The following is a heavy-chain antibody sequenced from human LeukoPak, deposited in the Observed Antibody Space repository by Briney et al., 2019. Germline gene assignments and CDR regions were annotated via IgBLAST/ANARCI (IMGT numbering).Heavy chain of an antibody. CDR2: INPNSGAT. J-gene: IGHJ3*02. CDR3: ARESSMRGADAFDI. CDR1: GDTFTGHY. V-gene: IGHV1-2*02. Sequence: ASVKVSCKASGDTFTGHYMHWVRQAPGQGLEWMGWINPNSGATNYAQKFQGRVTMTRDTSISTAYMELSRLRSDDTAVYYCARESSMRGADAFDIWGQGTMVTVSS. D-gene: IGHD1-26*01.